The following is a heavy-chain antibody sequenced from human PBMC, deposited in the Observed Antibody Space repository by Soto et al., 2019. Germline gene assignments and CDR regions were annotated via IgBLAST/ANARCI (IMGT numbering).Heavy chain of an antibody. CDR3: ARGRFLAGTLGYFDS. CDR2: IIPVLNKA. V-gene: IGHV1-69*10. CDR1: GGTFINSA. Sequence: VASVKVSCKASGGTFINSAITWVRQAPGQGLQWMGGIIPVLNKAHYAQTFQDRVTITADESTDTAYMELRDLRSEDTALYYCARGRFLAGTLGYFDSWGQGSLVTV. D-gene: IGHD3-3*01. J-gene: IGHJ4*02.